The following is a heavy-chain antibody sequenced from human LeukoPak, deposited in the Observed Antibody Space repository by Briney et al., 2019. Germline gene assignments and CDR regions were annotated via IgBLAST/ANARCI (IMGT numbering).Heavy chain of an antibody. CDR2: IQYDGSNQ. Sequence: GGSLRLSCAASRFTFSSYGMHWVRQAPGKGLEWVAYIQYDGSNQQYADSVKGRFSISRDNAKNSLYLQMNSLRAEDTALYYCARGGLREAVDYWGQGTLVTVSS. CDR3: ARGGLREAVDY. J-gene: IGHJ4*02. CDR1: RFTFSSYG. D-gene: IGHD5/OR15-5a*01. V-gene: IGHV3-30*02.